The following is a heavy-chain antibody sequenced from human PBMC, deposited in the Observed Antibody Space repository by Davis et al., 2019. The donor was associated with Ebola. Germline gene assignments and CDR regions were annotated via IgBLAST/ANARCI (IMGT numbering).Heavy chain of an antibody. D-gene: IGHD1-14*01. CDR1: GFTFSSYG. CDR2: IWYDGSNK. J-gene: IGHJ4*02. Sequence: PGGSLRLSCAASGFTFSSYGMHWVRQAPGKGLEWVAVIWYDGSNKYYADSVKGRFTISRDNSKNTLYLQMNSLRAEDTAVYYCARDHTSTGGFDYWGQGTLVTVSS. CDR3: ARDHTSTGGFDY. V-gene: IGHV3-33*08.